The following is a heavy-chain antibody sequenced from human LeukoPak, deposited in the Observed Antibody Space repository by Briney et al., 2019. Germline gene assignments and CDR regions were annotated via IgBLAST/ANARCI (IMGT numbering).Heavy chain of an antibody. D-gene: IGHD5-18*01. Sequence: PGGSLRLSCAASGCTFNNYCMSWVRQAPGKGLEWVANIKQEGSEKIYVDSVKGRFTISRDNAKTSLYLQMNSVRAEDTAVYYCARSLWPEDYWGQGTLGTVS. CDR2: IKQEGSEK. V-gene: IGHV3-7*01. J-gene: IGHJ4*02. CDR1: GCTFNNYC. CDR3: ARSLWPEDY.